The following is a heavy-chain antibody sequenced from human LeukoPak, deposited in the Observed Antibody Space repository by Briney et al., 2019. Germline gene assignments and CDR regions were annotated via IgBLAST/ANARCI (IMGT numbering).Heavy chain of an antibody. J-gene: IGHJ4*02. Sequence: GGSLRLSCAASGFTFSSYAMHWVRQAPGKGLEYVSAISSNGGSTYYANSVKGRFTISRDNSKNTLYLQMGSLRAEDMAVYYCARDAGYSSGGSCPTYYFDYWSQGTLVTVSS. CDR3: ARDAGYSSGGSCPTYYFDY. V-gene: IGHV3-64*01. CDR2: ISSNGGST. CDR1: GFTFSSYA. D-gene: IGHD2-15*01.